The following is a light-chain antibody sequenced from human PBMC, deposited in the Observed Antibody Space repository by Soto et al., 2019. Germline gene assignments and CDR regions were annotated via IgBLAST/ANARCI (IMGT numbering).Light chain of an antibody. CDR3: QQYDNFPRAIN. CDR2: DAS. CDR1: QDISNY. V-gene: IGKV1-33*01. J-gene: IGKJ5*01. Sequence: DIQMTHSPSSLSSSVLYRLTMACQASQDISNYLHWYQQKPGKAPKLLIYDASNLETGVPSRFSGSGSGTDFTFTISSLQPEDIATYYCQQYDNFPRAINFGQGTRLEIK.